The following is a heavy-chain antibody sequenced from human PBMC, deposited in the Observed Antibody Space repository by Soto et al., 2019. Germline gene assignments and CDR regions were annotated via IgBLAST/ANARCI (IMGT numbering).Heavy chain of an antibody. D-gene: IGHD2-2*01. Sequence: PSETLSLTCSVFGDSIRSAHYFWGWVRQPPGKGLEWIGSIYHSGATFYEPYLRSRDTLSVDTTNNQFSLRLSSVTAADMAVFFCARQQYCGSSTCYDSLYYQYMDVWGKGTMVTVSS. V-gene: IGHV4-39*01. J-gene: IGHJ6*03. CDR3: ARQQYCGSSTCYDSLYYQYMDV. CDR2: IYHSGAT. CDR1: GDSIRSAHYF.